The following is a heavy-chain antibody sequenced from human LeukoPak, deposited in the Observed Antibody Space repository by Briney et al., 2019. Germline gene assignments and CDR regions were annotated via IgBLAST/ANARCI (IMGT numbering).Heavy chain of an antibody. J-gene: IGHJ4*02. Sequence: GGSLRLSCAASGFTFDDYTMHWVRQAPGKGLEWVSLISCDGGSTYYADSVKGRFTISRDNSKNSLYLQMNSLRTEDTALYYCTKDGPSRRGWYHYFDYWGQGTLVTVSS. CDR2: ISCDGGST. D-gene: IGHD6-19*01. CDR1: GFTFDDYT. V-gene: IGHV3-43*01. CDR3: TKDGPSRRGWYHYFDY.